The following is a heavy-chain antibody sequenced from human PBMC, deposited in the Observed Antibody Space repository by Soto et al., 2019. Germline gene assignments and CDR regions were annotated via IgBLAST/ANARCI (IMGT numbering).Heavy chain of an antibody. CDR3: AKNPGYYYDSTGYHFDY. V-gene: IGHV3-23*01. CDR1: GFTFSSYG. CDR2: ISYGGGTT. J-gene: IGHJ4*02. D-gene: IGHD3-22*01. Sequence: GGSLRLSCAASGFTFSSYGISWIRLSPGKGLEWVSAISYGGGTTYYADSVKGRFTISRDNSKNTLYLQMNSLRAEDTAVYYCAKNPGYYYDSTGYHFDYWGQGTLVTVSS.